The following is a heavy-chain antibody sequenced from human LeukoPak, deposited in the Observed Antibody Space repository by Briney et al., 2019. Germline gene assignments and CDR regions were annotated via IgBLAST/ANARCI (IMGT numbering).Heavy chain of an antibody. CDR3: ARAGISVGVTTADY. D-gene: IGHD1-26*01. J-gene: IGHJ4*02. CDR2: ISSGGSTI. CDR1: GFTFSSYE. Sequence: GGSLRLSCAASGFTFSSYEMNWVRQAPGKGLEWVSYISSGGSTIYYADSVKGRFTISRDNAKNSLYLQMNSLRAEDTAVYYCARAGISVGVTTADYWGQGTLVTVSS. V-gene: IGHV3-48*03.